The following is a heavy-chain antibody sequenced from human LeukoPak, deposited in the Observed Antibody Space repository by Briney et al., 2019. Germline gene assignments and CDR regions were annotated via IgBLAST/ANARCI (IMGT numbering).Heavy chain of an antibody. V-gene: IGHV1-46*01. J-gene: IGHJ5*02. D-gene: IGHD4-23*01. CDR1: GYTFTRYY. Sequence: ASVQVSCQASGYTFTRYYMHGVRQAPAQGLGGVGLSNPSGCRTSYAQKFQGRVTMTRDMSTSTDYMELSSLRSEDTAVYYCAREKSVEDTAWWFDPWGQGTLVTVSS. CDR3: AREKSVEDTAWWFDP. CDR2: SNPSGCRT.